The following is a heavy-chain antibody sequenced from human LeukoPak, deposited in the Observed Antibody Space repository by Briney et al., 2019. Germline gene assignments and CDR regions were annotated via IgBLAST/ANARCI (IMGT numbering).Heavy chain of an antibody. J-gene: IGHJ4*02. CDR1: GESFSGYY. V-gene: IGHV4-34*01. CDR3: ARGLGIFDY. Sequence: SETLSLTCAVYGESFSGYYWSWIRQPPGKGLEWIGEINHSGSTNYNPSLKSRVTISVDTSKNQFSLKLSSVTAADTAVYYCARGLGIFDYWGQGTLVTVSS. D-gene: IGHD7-27*01. CDR2: INHSGST.